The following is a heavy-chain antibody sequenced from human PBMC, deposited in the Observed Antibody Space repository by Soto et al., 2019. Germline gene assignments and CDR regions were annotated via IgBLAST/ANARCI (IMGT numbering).Heavy chain of an antibody. CDR2: IIPIFGTA. Sequence: SVKVSCKASGVTFSSYAISWVRQAPGQGLEWMGGIIPIFGTANYAQKFQGRVTITADESTSTAYMELSSLRSEDTAVYYCARDNGADTAMVYYYYYGMDVWGQGTTVTVSS. D-gene: IGHD5-18*01. V-gene: IGHV1-69*13. CDR1: GVTFSSYA. J-gene: IGHJ6*02. CDR3: ARDNGADTAMVYYYYYGMDV.